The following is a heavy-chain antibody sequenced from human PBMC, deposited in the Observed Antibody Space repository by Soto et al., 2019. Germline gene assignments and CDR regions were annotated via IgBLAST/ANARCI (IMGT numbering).Heavy chain of an antibody. CDR1: GYSFTSYW. Sequence: PGESLKISCEGSGYSFTSYWISWVRQMPGKGLEWMGRIDPSDSYTTYSPSFQGHVTISADKSISTAYLQWSSLKASDTAMYYCARASYCGGDCYKNPFDYWGPGTLVTVSS. CDR2: IDPSDSYT. CDR3: ARASYCGGDCYKNPFDY. J-gene: IGHJ4*02. D-gene: IGHD2-21*02. V-gene: IGHV5-10-1*01.